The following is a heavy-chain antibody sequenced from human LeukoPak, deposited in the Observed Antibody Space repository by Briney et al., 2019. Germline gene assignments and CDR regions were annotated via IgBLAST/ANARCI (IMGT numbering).Heavy chain of an antibody. J-gene: IGHJ4*02. CDR1: GYTFINYG. Sequence: ASMKVSCKASGYTFINYGINWVRQAPGQGLEWMGWISAYSGNTNYAQNFQGRVTITTDESTSTAYMELSSLRSEDTAVYYCARGGIAARPFYYYFDYWGQGTLVTVSS. CDR3: ARGGIAARPFYYYFDY. CDR2: ISAYSGNT. D-gene: IGHD6-6*01. V-gene: IGHV1-18*01.